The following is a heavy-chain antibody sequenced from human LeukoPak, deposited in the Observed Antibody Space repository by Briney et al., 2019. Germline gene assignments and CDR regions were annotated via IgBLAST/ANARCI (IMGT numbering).Heavy chain of an antibody. J-gene: IGHJ4*02. Sequence: GGSLRLSCAASGFTFSSYWMSWVRQAPGKGLEWVANIKQDGSEKYYVDSVKGRFTISRDNAKNSLYLQMNSLRAEDTAVYYCARVIRSRIAARLMYYFDYWGQGTLVTVSS. V-gene: IGHV3-7*01. CDR2: IKQDGSEK. D-gene: IGHD6-6*01. CDR3: ARVIRSRIAARLMYYFDY. CDR1: GFTFSSYW.